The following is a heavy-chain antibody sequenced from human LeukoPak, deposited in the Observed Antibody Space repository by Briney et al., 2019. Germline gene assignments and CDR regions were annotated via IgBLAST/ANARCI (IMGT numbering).Heavy chain of an antibody. CDR1: GGSINSYY. CDR3: ASGVDSSGIPDAFDI. CDR2: IYHSGST. V-gene: IGHV4-59*08. Sequence: SETLSLTCTVSGGSINSYYWSWIRQPPGKGLEWIGYIYHSGSTNYNPSLKSRVTISVDTSKDQFSLKLSSVTAADTAVYYCASGVDSSGIPDAFDIWGQGTMVTVSS. J-gene: IGHJ3*02. D-gene: IGHD3-22*01.